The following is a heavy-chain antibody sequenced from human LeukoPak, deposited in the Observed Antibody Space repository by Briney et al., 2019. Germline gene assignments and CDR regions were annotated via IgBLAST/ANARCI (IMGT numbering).Heavy chain of an antibody. CDR1: GYSISSGYY. J-gene: IGHJ5*02. CDR2: IYHSGNI. CDR3: ARHSSSWYVAA. V-gene: IGHV4-38-2*01. D-gene: IGHD6-13*01. Sequence: PSETLSLTCAVSGYSISSGYYWGWIRQPPGKGLEWIGSIYHSGNIYYNPSLKSRVTISVDTSKNQFSLKLSSVTAADTAVYYCARHSSSWYVAAWGQGTLATVSS.